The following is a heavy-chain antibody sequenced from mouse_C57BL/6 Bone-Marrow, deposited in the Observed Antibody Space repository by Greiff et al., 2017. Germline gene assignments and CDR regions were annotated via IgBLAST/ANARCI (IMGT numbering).Heavy chain of an antibody. Sequence: QVHVKQSGAELVKPGASVKISCKASGYAFSSYWMNWVKQRPGKGLEWIGQIYPGDGDTNYNGKFKGKATLTADKSSSTAYMQLSSLTSEDSAVYFCARYYGSRYAMDYWGQGTSVTVSS. V-gene: IGHV1-80*01. D-gene: IGHD1-1*01. J-gene: IGHJ4*01. CDR2: IYPGDGDT. CDR1: GYAFSSYW. CDR3: ARYYGSRYAMDY.